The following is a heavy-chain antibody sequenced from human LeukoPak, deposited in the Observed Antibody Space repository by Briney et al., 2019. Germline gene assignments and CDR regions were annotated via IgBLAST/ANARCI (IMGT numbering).Heavy chain of an antibody. CDR1: GFTFSSYG. V-gene: IGHV3-30*02. D-gene: IGHD4-17*01. CDR3: AKIPYGDYVLDYYYYMDV. J-gene: IGHJ6*03. CDR2: IRYDGSNK. Sequence: PGGSLRLSCAASGFTFSSYGMHWVRQAPGKGLEWVAFIRYDGSNKYYADSAKGRFTISRDNSKNTLYLQMYSLRAEDTAAYYCAKIPYGDYVLDYYYYMDVWGKGTTVTISS.